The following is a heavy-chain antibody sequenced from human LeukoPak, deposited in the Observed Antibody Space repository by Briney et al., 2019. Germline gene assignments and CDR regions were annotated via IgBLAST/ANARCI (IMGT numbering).Heavy chain of an antibody. Sequence: XXRXNPSGGSTSYAQKFQGRVTMTRDTSTSTVYMELSSLRSEDPAVYYCARDLRDIVATIMGAFDIWGQGTMVTVSS. J-gene: IGHJ3*02. D-gene: IGHD5-12*01. V-gene: IGHV1-46*01. CDR2: XNPSGGST. CDR3: ARDLRDIVATIMGAFDI.